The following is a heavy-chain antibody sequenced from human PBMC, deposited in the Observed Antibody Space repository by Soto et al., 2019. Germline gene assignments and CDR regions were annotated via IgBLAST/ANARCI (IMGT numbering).Heavy chain of an antibody. J-gene: IGHJ6*03. CDR2: MNPNSGNT. CDR1: GYTFTSYD. D-gene: IGHD6-6*01. CDR3: ARAARPDYYYYYMDG. V-gene: IGHV1-8*01. Sequence: GASVKVSCKASGYTFTSYDINWVRQATGQGLEWMGWMNPNSGNTGYAQKFQGRVTMTRNTSISTAYMELSSLRSEDTAVYYCARAARPDYYYYYMDGRGKGTTVTVSS.